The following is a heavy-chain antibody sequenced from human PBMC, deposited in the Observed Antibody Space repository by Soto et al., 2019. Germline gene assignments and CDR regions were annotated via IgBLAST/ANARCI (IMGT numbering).Heavy chain of an antibody. CDR2: IKSKTDGGTT. V-gene: IGHV3-15*01. D-gene: IGHD6-13*01. CDR3: PTDPPLYSSSSYGGYFDY. J-gene: IGHJ4*02. Sequence: EVQLVESGGGLVKPGGSLRLSCAASGFTFSNAWMSWVRQAPGKGLEWVGRIKSKTDGGTTDYAAPVKGRFTISRDDSKNTLYLQMNSLKTEDTAVYYCPTDPPLYSSSSYGGYFDYWGQGTLVTVSS. CDR1: GFTFSNAW.